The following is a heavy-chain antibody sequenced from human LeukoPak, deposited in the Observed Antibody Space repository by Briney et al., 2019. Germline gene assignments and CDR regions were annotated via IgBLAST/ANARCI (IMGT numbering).Heavy chain of an antibody. CDR3: AKDLYSSPGGFDY. D-gene: IGHD6-13*01. J-gene: IGHJ4*02. CDR2: IRYDGSNK. V-gene: IGHV3-30*02. Sequence: GGPLRLSCAASGFTFSSYGMHWVRQAPGKGLEWVAFIRYDGSNKYYADSVKGRFTISRDNSKNTLYLQMNSLRAEDTAVYYCAKDLYSSPGGFDYWGQGTLVTVSS. CDR1: GFTFSSYG.